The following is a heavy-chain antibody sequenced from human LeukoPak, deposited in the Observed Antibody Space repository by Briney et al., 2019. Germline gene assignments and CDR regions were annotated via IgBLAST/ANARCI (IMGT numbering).Heavy chain of an antibody. J-gene: IGHJ6*02. CDR3: AKGDYYGSGSFFKNGMDV. CDR1: GFTLSSYA. Sequence: PGGSLRLSCAASGFTLSSYAISWVRQAPGKGLEWVSAVTASADNTYYADSVKGRFTISRDNSKNTLYLQVTSLRAEDTAVYYCAKGDYYGSGSFFKNGMDVWGQGTTVTVSS. D-gene: IGHD3-10*01. CDR2: VTASADNT. V-gene: IGHV3-23*01.